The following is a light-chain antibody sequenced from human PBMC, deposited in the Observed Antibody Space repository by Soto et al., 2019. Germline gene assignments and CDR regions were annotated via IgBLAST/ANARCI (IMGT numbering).Light chain of an antibody. CDR3: CSYAGSSTYYV. CDR2: EGS. Sequence: QSVLTQPASVSGSPGQSITISCTGTSSDVGSYNLVSWYQQHPGKAPKVMIYEGSKRPSGVSNRFSGSTSGNTASLTISGLQAEDEAHYYCCSYAGSSTYYVFGTGTKLTVL. CDR1: SSDVGSYNL. J-gene: IGLJ1*01. V-gene: IGLV2-23*01.